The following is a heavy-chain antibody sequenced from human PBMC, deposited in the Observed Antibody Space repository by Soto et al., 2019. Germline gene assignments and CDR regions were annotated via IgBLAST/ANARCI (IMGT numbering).Heavy chain of an antibody. J-gene: IGHJ6*02. CDR2: IIPIFGTA. CDR3: ARDQEGGDGYNYGYYYGMDV. V-gene: IGHV1-69*13. D-gene: IGHD5-12*01. CDR1: GGTFSSYA. Sequence: ASVKVSCKASGGTFSSYAISWVRQAPGQGLEWMGGIIPIFGTANYAQKFQGRVTITADESTSTAYMELSSQRSEDTAVYYCARDQEGGDGYNYGYYYGMDVWGQGTTVTVSS.